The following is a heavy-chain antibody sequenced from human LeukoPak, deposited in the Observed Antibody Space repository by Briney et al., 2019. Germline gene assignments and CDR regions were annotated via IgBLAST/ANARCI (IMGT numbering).Heavy chain of an antibody. D-gene: IGHD2-15*01. Sequence: GGSLRLSCAASGFTFTSYAMSWVRQAPGKGLEWVSTISGSDDSTFYADSVKGRFTISRDNSKNTLFLQMNSLRAEDTAIYYCAKALGYCSGGSCRPLLDYWGQGTLVTVSS. CDR3: AKALGYCSGGSCRPLLDY. V-gene: IGHV3-23*01. CDR2: ISGSDDST. CDR1: GFTFTSYA. J-gene: IGHJ4*02.